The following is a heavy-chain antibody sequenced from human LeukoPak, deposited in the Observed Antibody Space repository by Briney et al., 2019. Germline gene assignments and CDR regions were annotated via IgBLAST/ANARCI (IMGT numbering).Heavy chain of an antibody. Sequence: GGSLRLSCAASGFTFSSYGMHWVRQAPGKGLEWVAVIWYDGSNKYYADSVKGRFTISRDNSKNTLYLQMNSLRAEDTAVYYCVGRFGETYLYWRQASLVTVCS. V-gene: IGHV3-33*01. D-gene: IGHD3-3*01. CDR2: IWYDGSNK. J-gene: IGHJ4*02. CDR3: VGRFGETYLY. CDR1: GFTFSSYG.